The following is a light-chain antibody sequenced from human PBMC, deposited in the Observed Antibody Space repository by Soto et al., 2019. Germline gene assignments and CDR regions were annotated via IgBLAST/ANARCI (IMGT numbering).Light chain of an antibody. V-gene: IGLV2-8*01. CDR1: SSDVGGHNF. CDR3: SSFTSTSTFV. J-gene: IGLJ1*01. CDR2: DVD. Sequence: QSALTQPPSASGSPGQSVTISCTGTSSDVGGHNFVSWYQQFPGKAPKLVIYDVDKRPSGVPDRFSGSKSGNTASLTISGLQAEDEADYYCSSFTSTSTFVFGTGTKLTVL.